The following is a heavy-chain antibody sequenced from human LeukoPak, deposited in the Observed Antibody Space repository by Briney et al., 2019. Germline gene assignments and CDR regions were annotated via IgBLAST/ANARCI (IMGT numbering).Heavy chain of an antibody. CDR3: ARDQGNGCFDP. D-gene: IGHD1-1*01. Sequence: PGVSLRLSCAASGFTFNTYWMNWVRQAPGERLEWVASMNQDGTEKYYVDSVKGRFTISRDNAKNSLYLQMDSLRAEDTAVYYCARDQGNGCFDPWGQGSLVTVSS. V-gene: IGHV3-7*01. CDR2: MNQDGTEK. CDR1: GFTFNTYW. J-gene: IGHJ5*02.